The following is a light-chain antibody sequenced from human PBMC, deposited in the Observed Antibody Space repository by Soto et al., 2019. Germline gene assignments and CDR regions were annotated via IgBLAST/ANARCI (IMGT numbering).Light chain of an antibody. CDR2: DAS. CDR3: KRYPAHLRR. J-gene: IGKJ1*01. V-gene: IGKV1-5*01. Sequence: TGRASQGIASWLAWFQQKPGQAPKVLIYDASTLQTGVPSRFRRSGSGTEIGIPTDPLHRDDLVPYYCKRYPAHLRRCGQGTKVDIK. CDR1: QGIASW.